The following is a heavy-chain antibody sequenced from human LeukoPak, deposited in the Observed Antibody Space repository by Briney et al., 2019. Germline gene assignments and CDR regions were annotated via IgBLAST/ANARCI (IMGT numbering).Heavy chain of an antibody. CDR2: ISGSGGST. CDR3: ARVGNSYYYYYMDV. Sequence: GGSLRLSCAASGFTFSSNAMSWVRQAPGKGLEWVSAISGSGGSTYYADSVKGRFTISRDNSKNTLYLQMNSLRAEDTAVYYCARVGNSYYYYYMDVWGKGTTVTVSS. D-gene: IGHD1-7*01. V-gene: IGHV3-23*01. CDR1: GFTFSSNA. J-gene: IGHJ6*03.